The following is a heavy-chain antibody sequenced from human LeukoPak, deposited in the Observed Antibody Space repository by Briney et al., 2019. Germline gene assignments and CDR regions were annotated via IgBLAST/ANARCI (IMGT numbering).Heavy chain of an antibody. CDR3: AKASRRHCGTSICYTLDY. J-gene: IGHJ4*02. CDR1: GFTFSSYS. D-gene: IGHD2-2*02. Sequence: PGGSLRLSCAASGFTFSSYSMNWVRQAPGKGLEWVSAISGSGGSTYYADSVKGRFTISRENSKNTLSLQMNSLRAADTARYYCAKASRRHCGTSICYTLDYWGQGTLVTVSS. V-gene: IGHV3-23*01. CDR2: ISGSGGST.